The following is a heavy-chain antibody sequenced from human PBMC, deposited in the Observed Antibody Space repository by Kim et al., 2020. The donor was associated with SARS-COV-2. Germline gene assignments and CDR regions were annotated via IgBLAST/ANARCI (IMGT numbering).Heavy chain of an antibody. D-gene: IGHD4-17*01. J-gene: IGHJ2*01. Sequence: SETLSLTCAVYGGSFSGYYWSWIRQPPGKGLEWIGEINHSGSTNYNPSLKSRVTISVDTSKNQFSLKLSSVTAADTAVYYCARGGRDKTTVTTAYWGYWYFDLWGRGTLVTVSS. CDR2: INHSGST. V-gene: IGHV4-34*01. CDR1: GGSFSGYY. CDR3: ARGGRDKTTVTTAYWGYWYFDL.